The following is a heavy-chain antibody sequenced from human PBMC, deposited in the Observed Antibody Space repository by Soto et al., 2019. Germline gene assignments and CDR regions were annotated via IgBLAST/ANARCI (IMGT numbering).Heavy chain of an antibody. V-gene: IGHV1-18*01. CDR3: ARVIPGAEAWFDP. J-gene: IGHJ5*02. CDR1: GNTFTNFG. D-gene: IGHD2-2*01. CDR2: ISAYTDDP. Sequence: QGQLVQSGAEVKKPGASVKVSCTASGNTFTNFGVTWVRQAPGQGLEWMGRISAYTDDPTYAQKFQGRVTMTIDTSTSTGYLDLRSLTSDDTAVYYCARVIPGAEAWFDPWGQGTLVTVSS.